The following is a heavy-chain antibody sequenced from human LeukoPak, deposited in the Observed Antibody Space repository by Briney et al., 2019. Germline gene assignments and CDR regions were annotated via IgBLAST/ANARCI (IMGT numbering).Heavy chain of an antibody. CDR3: ARLGAGPTYYDFWSGYSSFYFDY. CDR1: GGSTSSGNYY. D-gene: IGHD3-3*01. V-gene: IGHV4-39*02. CDR2: ISSSGNT. Sequence: SETLSLTCTVSGGSTSSGNYYWGWIRQPPGKGLEWIGGISSSGNTYYNPSLKSRITISIDTSKNHFSLKLSSVTAADTAVYYCARLGAGPTYYDFWSGYSSFYFDYWGQGTLVTVSS. J-gene: IGHJ4*02.